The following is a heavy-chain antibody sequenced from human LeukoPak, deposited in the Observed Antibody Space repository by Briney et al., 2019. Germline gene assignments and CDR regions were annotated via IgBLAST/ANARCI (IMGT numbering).Heavy chain of an antibody. V-gene: IGHV3-11*03. CDR2: ISSGSSYT. D-gene: IGHD2-15*01. Sequence: RGGSLRLSCAASAFTFSDYYISWIRQAPGKGLEWVSYISSGSSYTNYADSVKGRFTISRDNAKNSLYLQMNSLGAEGTAVYSCARGRYCSGGSCYLDYWGQGTLVTVSS. CDR1: AFTFSDYY. CDR3: ARGRYCSGGSCYLDY. J-gene: IGHJ4*02.